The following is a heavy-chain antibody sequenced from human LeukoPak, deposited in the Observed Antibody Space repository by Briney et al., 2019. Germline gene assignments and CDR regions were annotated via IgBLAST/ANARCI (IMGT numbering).Heavy chain of an antibody. CDR2: INPNSGGT. J-gene: IGHJ4*02. CDR1: GYTFTGYY. CDR3: AVGLHYYGSGSYYKGLIDY. D-gene: IGHD3-10*01. V-gene: IGHV1-2*02. Sequence: ASVKVSCKASGYTFTGYYMHWVRQAPGQGLEWMGWINPNSGGTNYAQKFQGRVTMTRDTSISTAYMELSRLRSDDTAVYYGAVGLHYYGSGSYYKGLIDYWGQGTLVTVSS.